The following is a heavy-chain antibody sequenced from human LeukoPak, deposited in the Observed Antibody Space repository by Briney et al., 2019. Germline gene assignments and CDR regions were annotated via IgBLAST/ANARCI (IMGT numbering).Heavy chain of an antibody. CDR1: GASISSGTYS. CDR2: IYYSGST. V-gene: IGHV4-61*01. D-gene: IGHD3-16*01. J-gene: IGHJ5*02. Sequence: NTSETLSLTCTVSGASISSGTYSWSWIRQPPGKGLEWIGYIYYSGSTNYNPSLKSRVTISVDTSKNQFSLKLSSVTAADTAVYYCASQSLWGPDTMGGSWFDPWGQGTLVTVSS. CDR3: ASQSLWGPDTMGGSWFDP.